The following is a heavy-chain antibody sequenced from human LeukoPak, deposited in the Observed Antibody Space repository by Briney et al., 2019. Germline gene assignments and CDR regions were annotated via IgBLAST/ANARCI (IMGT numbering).Heavy chain of an antibody. CDR1: GFTFSGYW. J-gene: IGHJ5*02. V-gene: IGHV3-7*03. CDR3: ARAGGNRGYNSQFNWFDT. D-gene: IGHD5-12*01. Sequence: PGGSLRLSCTASGFTFSGYWMSWVRQPPGKGLEWVANIQQGGGEKHYVDSVKGRFTISRDNAKNSLYLQMNSLRAEDTAVYYCARAGGNRGYNSQFNWFDTWGQGTLVTVSS. CDR2: IQQGGGEK.